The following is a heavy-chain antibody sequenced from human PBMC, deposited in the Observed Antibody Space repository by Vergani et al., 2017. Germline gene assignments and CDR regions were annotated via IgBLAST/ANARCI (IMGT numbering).Heavy chain of an antibody. D-gene: IGHD2-21*02. V-gene: IGHV3-23*01. Sequence: EVQLLESGGGLVQPGGSLRLSCAASGFPFSSYAMSWVRQAPGKGLEWVSAISVSGGSTYYADSVKGRFTLSRDNSKNTLYLQMNSLRAEDTAVYYCAKAGIVVVTATLDYWGQGTLVTVSS. CDR1: GFPFSSYA. CDR2: ISVSGGST. J-gene: IGHJ4*02. CDR3: AKAGIVVVTATLDY.